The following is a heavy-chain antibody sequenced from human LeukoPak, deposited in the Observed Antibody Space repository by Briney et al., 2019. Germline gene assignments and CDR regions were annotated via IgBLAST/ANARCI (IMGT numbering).Heavy chain of an antibody. CDR1: GFTFSSYN. Sequence: PGGSLRLSCAASGFTFSSYNMNWVRQAPGKGPEWVSSITSSSSYIYYADSVKGRFTISRDNAKNSLYLQMDSLRAEDTAVYYCASNDYGDPDAFDIWGQGTMVTVSS. J-gene: IGHJ3*02. CDR2: ITSSSSYI. CDR3: ASNDYGDPDAFDI. V-gene: IGHV3-21*06. D-gene: IGHD4-17*01.